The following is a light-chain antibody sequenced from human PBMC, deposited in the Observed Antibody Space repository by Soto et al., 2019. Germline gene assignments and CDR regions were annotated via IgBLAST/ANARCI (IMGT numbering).Light chain of an antibody. CDR1: QSVGASY. Sequence: ELVLTQSPGTLSLSPGERATLSCRASQSVGASYLAWYQQKPGQAPRLLINGASSRATGIPDRFSGSGSGTDFTLTISRLEPEDFAVYYCQQYGSSSWTFCQGTKVDIK. CDR2: GAS. J-gene: IGKJ1*01. CDR3: QQYGSSSWT. V-gene: IGKV3-20*01.